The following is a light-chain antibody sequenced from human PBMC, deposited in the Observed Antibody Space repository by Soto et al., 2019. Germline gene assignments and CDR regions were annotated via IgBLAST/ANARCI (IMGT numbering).Light chain of an antibody. CDR3: QQRSDWPPST. CDR2: DGS. CDR1: QSVNSY. J-gene: IGKJ5*01. Sequence: EIVLTQSPDTLSLSPGDRATLSCRASQSVNSYLAWYQQKPGQAPRLLIYDGSNRATGIPARFSGSGSGTDFTLTISSLEPEDFAVYYCQQRSDWPPSTVGQGTRLESK. V-gene: IGKV3-11*01.